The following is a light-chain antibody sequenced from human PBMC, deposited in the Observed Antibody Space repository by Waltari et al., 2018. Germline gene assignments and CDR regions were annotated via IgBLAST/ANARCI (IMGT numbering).Light chain of an antibody. Sequence: AIRITQAPSSVSASTGDRVTITCRASQGLSSYLAWYQQKPGKAPKLLIYAASALQNGVPSRFSGSGSGADFTLTISCLQSEDFATYYCQQYYSFPFLFGGGTKVEIK. CDR1: QGLSSY. CDR2: AAS. CDR3: QQYYSFPFL. V-gene: IGKV1-8*01. J-gene: IGKJ4*01.